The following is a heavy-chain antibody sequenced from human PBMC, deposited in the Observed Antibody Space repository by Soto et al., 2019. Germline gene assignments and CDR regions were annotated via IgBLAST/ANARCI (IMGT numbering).Heavy chain of an antibody. V-gene: IGHV4-34*01. CDR3: ARPRGTYYYDSSGPPTDY. CDR2: INHSGST. D-gene: IGHD3-22*01. Sequence: PSETLSLTCAVYGGSFSGYYLSWIRQPPRKGLEWIGEINHSGSTNYNPSLKRRVTISVDTSKTQFSWTLSSVTAADTAVYYCARPRGTYYYDSSGPPTDYWGQGTLVMVSS. J-gene: IGHJ4*02. CDR1: GGSFSGYY.